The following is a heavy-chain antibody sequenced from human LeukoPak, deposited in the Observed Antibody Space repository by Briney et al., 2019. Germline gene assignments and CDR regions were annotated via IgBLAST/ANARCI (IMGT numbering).Heavy chain of an antibody. CDR3: ATISGPHAFDI. V-gene: IGHV4-34*01. J-gene: IGHJ3*02. Sequence: PSETLSLTCAAYGGSFSGYYWSWIRQPPGKGLEWIGEINHSGSTNYNPSLKSRVTISVDTSKDQFSLKLSSVTAADTAVYYCATISGPHAFDIWGQGTMVTVSS. D-gene: IGHD2-2*02. CDR1: GGSFSGYY. CDR2: INHSGST.